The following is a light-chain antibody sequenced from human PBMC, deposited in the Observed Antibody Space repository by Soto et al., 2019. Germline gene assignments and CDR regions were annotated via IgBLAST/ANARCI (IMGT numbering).Light chain of an antibody. CDR1: QSVSSY. V-gene: IGKV3-11*01. CDR3: QQRSNWPPIT. J-gene: IGKJ5*01. CDR2: DAS. Sequence: IVLTESPATLSLSPGERATLSCRASQSVSSYLAWYQQKPGQAPRLLLYDASNRATGTPARFSGRGSGTDFTLTISSLEPEDFAVYYCQQRSNWPPITLGQGTRLEIK.